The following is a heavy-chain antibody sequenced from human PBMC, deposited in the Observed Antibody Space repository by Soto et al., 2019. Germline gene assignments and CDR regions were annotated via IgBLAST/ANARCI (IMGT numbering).Heavy chain of an antibody. V-gene: IGHV1-3*01. CDR3: ARDIVLIGPRANDAFDV. CDR1: GFNFSDTL. D-gene: IGHD3-22*01. Sequence: QVQLVQSGAELKKPGASVNISCQASGFNFSDTLINSVRQGPEKRLEWMGWINPANGNTRYSESFQGRVTISSLSSAPTASVALSDVTSEDTAVYYSARDIVLIGPRANDAFDVWGPGTMLTVSS. J-gene: IGHJ3*01. CDR2: INPANGNT.